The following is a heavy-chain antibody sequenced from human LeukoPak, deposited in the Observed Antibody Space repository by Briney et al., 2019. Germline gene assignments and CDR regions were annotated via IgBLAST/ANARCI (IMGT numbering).Heavy chain of an antibody. CDR3: ARGNFYDNKGYSPELRY. CDR2: SDPKSGAT. D-gene: IGHD3-10*01. Sequence: ASVKVSCKTSGYTFTSYYIHWLRQAPGQRFEWMGWSDPKSGATKYEHFQGRVTMTRHTSISTAYMELSRLTSDDTAVYYCARGNFYDNKGYSPELRYWGQGTLVTVSS. CDR1: GYTFTSYY. J-gene: IGHJ4*02. V-gene: IGHV1-2*02.